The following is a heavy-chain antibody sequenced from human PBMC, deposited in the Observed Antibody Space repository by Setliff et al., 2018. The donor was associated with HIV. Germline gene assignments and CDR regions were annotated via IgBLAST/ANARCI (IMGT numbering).Heavy chain of an antibody. Sequence: SETLSLTCTVSGGSISSNSYYWGWFRQPPGKGLEWIGSTYYSGSTYYTPSLKSRVTISVDTSQNQFSLKLSSVTAADTAVYYCARGGANGYKIWGQGTLVTVSS. CDR3: ARGGANGYKI. CDR1: GGSISSNSYY. CDR2: TYYSGST. V-gene: IGHV4-39*01. D-gene: IGHD2-8*01. J-gene: IGHJ4*02.